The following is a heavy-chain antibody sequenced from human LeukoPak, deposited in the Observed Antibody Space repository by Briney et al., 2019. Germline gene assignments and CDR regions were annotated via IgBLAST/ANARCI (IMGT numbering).Heavy chain of an antibody. CDR1: GFTFSSYA. D-gene: IGHD3-3*01. CDR2: ISGSGGST. J-gene: IGHJ4*02. V-gene: IGHV3-23*01. CDR3: AKVDGITIFEVFDY. Sequence: GGSLRLSCAASGFTFSSYAMSWVRQAPGKGLEWVSAISGSGGSTYYADSVKGRFTISRDNYKNTLYLQMNSLRAEDTALYYCAKVDGITIFEVFDYWGQGTLVTVSS.